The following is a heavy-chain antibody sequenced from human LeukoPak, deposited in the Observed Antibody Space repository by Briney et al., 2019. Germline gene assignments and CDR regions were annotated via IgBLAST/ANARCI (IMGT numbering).Heavy chain of an antibody. Sequence: ETLSLTCAVYGGSFSGYYWGWIRQPPGKGLEWIGSIYHSGDTYYNPSLKSRVTISVDTSKNQFSLKLDSVTAADTAVYYCARLYGNYQNYFDYWGQGTLVTVSS. D-gene: IGHD1-7*01. V-gene: IGHV4-34*01. J-gene: IGHJ4*02. CDR1: GGSFSGYY. CDR2: IYHSGDT. CDR3: ARLYGNYQNYFDY.